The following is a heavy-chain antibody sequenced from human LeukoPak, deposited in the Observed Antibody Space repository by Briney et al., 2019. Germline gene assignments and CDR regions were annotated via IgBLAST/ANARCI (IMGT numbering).Heavy chain of an antibody. CDR2: ISAYKGDT. D-gene: IGHD3-10*01. CDR1: GYTFSTYG. Sequence: ASVKVSCKASGYTFSTYGISWVRQAPGQGLEWMGWISAYKGDTYYAQKLQGRVTMTTDTSTSTAYMELRSLRSDDTAIYYCARDLYYYGSGSYYDVFDVWGQGTMVTVSS. J-gene: IGHJ3*01. CDR3: ARDLYYYGSGSYYDVFDV. V-gene: IGHV1-18*01.